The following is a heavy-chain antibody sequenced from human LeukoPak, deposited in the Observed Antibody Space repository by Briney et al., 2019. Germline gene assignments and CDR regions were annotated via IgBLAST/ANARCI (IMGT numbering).Heavy chain of an antibody. CDR1: GYGFTRYW. V-gene: IGHV5-51*01. CDR3: ARGLGSTPSPFDY. CDR2: IYPGDSDT. J-gene: IGHJ4*02. Sequence: GASLQISCQGSGYGFTRYWIGWLRQMPGKGLEWMGIIYPGDSDTRYSPSFQGQVTMSADKSIRTAYLQWSSLKASDTAIYYCARGLGSTPSPFDYWGQGTLVTVSS. D-gene: IGHD2-15*01.